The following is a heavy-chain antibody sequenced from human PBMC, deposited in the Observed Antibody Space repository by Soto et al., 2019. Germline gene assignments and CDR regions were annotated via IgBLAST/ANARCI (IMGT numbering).Heavy chain of an antibody. CDR2: IYYSGST. CDR1: GGSISSSSYY. D-gene: IGHD5-12*01. Sequence: QLQLQESGPGLVKPSETLSLTCTVSGGSISSSSYYWGWIRQPPGKGLEWIGSIYYSGSTYYNPSLKSRVTIPVDTSKNQFSLKLSSVTAADTAVYYCASRLRDGYNKGGMDVWGQGTTVTVSS. CDR3: ASRLRDGYNKGGMDV. J-gene: IGHJ6*02. V-gene: IGHV4-39*01.